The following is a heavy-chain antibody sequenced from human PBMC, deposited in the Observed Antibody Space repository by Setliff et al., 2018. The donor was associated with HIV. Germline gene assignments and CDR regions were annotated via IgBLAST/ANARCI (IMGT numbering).Heavy chain of an antibody. Sequence: SETLSLTCAVYGGSFSGYYWSWIRQPPGKGLEWIGEINHSGSTNYNPSLESRVTISVDTSKNQFSLKLSSVTAADTAVYYCARQDYYYDSSGYYRWWEPFSWYFDLWGRGTLVTVSS. CDR1: GGSFSGYY. D-gene: IGHD3-22*01. CDR3: ARQDYYYDSSGYYRWWEPFSWYFDL. CDR2: INHSGST. J-gene: IGHJ2*01. V-gene: IGHV4-34*01.